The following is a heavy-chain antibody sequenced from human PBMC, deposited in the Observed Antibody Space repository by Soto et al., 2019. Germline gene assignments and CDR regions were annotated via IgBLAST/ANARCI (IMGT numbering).Heavy chain of an antibody. V-gene: IGHV3-30*18. J-gene: IGHJ4*02. CDR1: GFTFSSYG. CDR3: AKDLVSVFDDYVWGSYRPPSDY. D-gene: IGHD3-16*02. Sequence: GGSLRLSCAASGFTFSSYGMHWVRQAPGKGLEWVAVISYDGSNKYYADSVKGRFTISRDNSKNTLYLQMNSLRAEDTAVYYCAKDLVSVFDDYVWGSYRPPSDYWGQGTLVTVSS. CDR2: ISYDGSNK.